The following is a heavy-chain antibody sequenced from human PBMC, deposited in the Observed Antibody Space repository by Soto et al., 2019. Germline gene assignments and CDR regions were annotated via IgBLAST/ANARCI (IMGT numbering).Heavy chain of an antibody. CDR2: IYFTGNT. V-gene: IGHV4-39*01. Sequence: SETLSLTCSASGGSITSSSHFWGWVRQPPGKGLEWIGTIYFTGNTYYTPSLKSRLTMSIDTSKNEFSLRLNSVTAADTAVYYCAGQTFTIAAASYGRSNWFDPWGPGTLVTVSS. D-gene: IGHD6-25*01. CDR1: GGSITSSSHF. CDR3: AGQTFTIAAASYGRSNWFDP. J-gene: IGHJ5*02.